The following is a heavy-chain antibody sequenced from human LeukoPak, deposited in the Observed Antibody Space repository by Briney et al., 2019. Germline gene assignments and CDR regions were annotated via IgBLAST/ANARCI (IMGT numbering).Heavy chain of an antibody. CDR2: IYYSGST. V-gene: IGHV4-61*01. Sequence: SETLSLTCTVSGGSVSSGSYYWSWIRQPPGKGLEWIGYIYYSGSTNYNPSLKSRVTISVDTSKNQFSLKLSSVTAADTAVHHCARESQAAAGDYWYFDLWGRGTLVTVSS. D-gene: IGHD6-13*01. J-gene: IGHJ2*01. CDR3: ARESQAAAGDYWYFDL. CDR1: GGSVSSGSYY.